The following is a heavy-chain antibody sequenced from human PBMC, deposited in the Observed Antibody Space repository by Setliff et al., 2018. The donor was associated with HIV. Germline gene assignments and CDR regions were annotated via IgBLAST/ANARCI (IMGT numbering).Heavy chain of an antibody. D-gene: IGHD3-16*01. Sequence: PGGSRRLSCSASGFTFSTYSMNWVRQAPGKVLQWVAHLRSDSSNKDSADSLKGRFTISRDNAKSSLSLQMNSLRAEDTGVYYGARDLNWAFDYWGQGSLVTVSS. CDR2: LRSDSSNK. CDR3: ARDLNWAFDY. V-gene: IGHV3-48*01. J-gene: IGHJ4*02. CDR1: GFTFSTYS.